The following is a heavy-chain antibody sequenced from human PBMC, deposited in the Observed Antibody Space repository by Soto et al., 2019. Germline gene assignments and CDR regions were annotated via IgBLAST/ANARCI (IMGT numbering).Heavy chain of an antibody. CDR2: IIPIFGTA. D-gene: IGHD2-2*01. CDR3: ARGRPIVVVPAATYYYYGMDV. J-gene: IGHJ6*02. V-gene: IGHV1-69*13. CDR1: GCTFSSYA. Sequence: SVKASCKASGCTFSSYALRWVRQAPGQGLEWMGGIIPIFGTANYAQKFQGRVTITADESTRTAYMELSSLRSEDTAVYYCARGRPIVVVPAATYYYYGMDVWGPGPTVTVSS.